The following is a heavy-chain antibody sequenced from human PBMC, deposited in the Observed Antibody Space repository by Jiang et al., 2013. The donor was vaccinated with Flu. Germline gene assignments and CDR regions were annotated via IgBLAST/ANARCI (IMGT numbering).Heavy chain of an antibody. Sequence: SYYMHWVRQAPGQGLEWMGIINPSGGSTSYAQKFQGRVTMTRDTSTSTVYMELSSLRSEDTAVYYCARWPAAGHHPGYDYWGQGTLVTVSS. CDR2: INPSGGST. CDR3: ARWPAAGHHPGYDY. CDR1: SYY. V-gene: IGHV1-46*01. D-gene: IGHD6-13*01. J-gene: IGHJ4*02.